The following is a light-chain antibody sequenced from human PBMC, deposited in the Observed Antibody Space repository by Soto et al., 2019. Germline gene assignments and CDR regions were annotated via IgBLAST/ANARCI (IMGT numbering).Light chain of an antibody. CDR2: DNN. Sequence: QSVLTQPPSVSAAPGQKVTISCSGSSSNIGNNYVSWYQQLPGTAPKLLTYDNNKRPSGIPDRFSDSRSGTSATLDITGLQTGDGADYYCGTWDDNLGAWVFGGGTKVAVL. J-gene: IGLJ3*02. CDR1: SSNIGNNY. V-gene: IGLV1-51*01. CDR3: GTWDDNLGAWV.